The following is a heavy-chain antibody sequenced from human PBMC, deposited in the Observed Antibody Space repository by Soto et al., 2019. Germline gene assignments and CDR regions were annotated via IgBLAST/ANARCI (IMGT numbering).Heavy chain of an antibody. CDR3: ARLSSGYYYPEPGYYGMDV. CDR1: GGTIRSYY. V-gene: IGHV4-59*01. D-gene: IGHD3-22*01. J-gene: IGHJ6*02. CDR2: IYYSGST. Sequence: SETLSLTCTVSGGTIRSYYWSWIRQPPGKGLEWIGYIYYSGSTNYNPSLKSRVTISVDTSKNQFSLKLSSVTAADTAVYYCARLSSGYYYPEPGYYGMDVWGQGTTVTVSS.